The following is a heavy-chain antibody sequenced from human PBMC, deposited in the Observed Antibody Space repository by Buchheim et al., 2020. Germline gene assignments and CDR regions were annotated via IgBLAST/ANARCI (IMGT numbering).Heavy chain of an antibody. CDR2: IYYSGST. V-gene: IGHV4-59*01. D-gene: IGHD3-22*01. CDR3: ARSSRVVSHFDY. CDR1: GGSISSYY. J-gene: IGHJ4*02. Sequence: QVQLQQWGAGLLKPSETLSLTCTVSGGSISSYYWSWIRQPPGKGLEWIGYIYYSGSTNYNPSLKSRVTISVDTSKNQFSLKLSSVTAADTAVYYCARSSRVVSHFDYWGQGTL.